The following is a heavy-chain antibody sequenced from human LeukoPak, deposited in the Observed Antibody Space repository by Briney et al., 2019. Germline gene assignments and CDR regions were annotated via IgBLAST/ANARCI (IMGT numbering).Heavy chain of an antibody. CDR1: GYTFTGYY. D-gene: IGHD5-18*01. CDR3: ARDSPGYSYCWGAEDGGDY. Sequence: ASVKVSCKASGYTFTGYYMHWVRQAPGQGLEWMGWINPNSGGTNYAQKFQGRVTMTRDTSISTAYMELSRLRCDDTAVYCGARDSPGYSYCWGAEDGGDYWGQGTLVTVSS. CDR2: INPNSGGT. J-gene: IGHJ4*02. V-gene: IGHV1-2*02.